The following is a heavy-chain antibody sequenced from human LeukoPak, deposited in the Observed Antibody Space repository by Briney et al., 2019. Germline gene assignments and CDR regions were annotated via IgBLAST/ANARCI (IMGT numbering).Heavy chain of an antibody. CDR3: ARDLYLRYYFDY. V-gene: IGHV1-2*02. D-gene: IGHD2-2*02. CDR1: GYTFTGYY. CDR2: INPNSGGT. J-gene: IGHJ4*02. Sequence: WASVKVSCKASGYTFTGYYMHWVRQAPGQGLEWIGWINPNSGGTNYAQTFQGRVTMTRDTSISTAYMELSRPRSDDTAVYYCARDLYLRYYFDYWGQGTLVTVSS.